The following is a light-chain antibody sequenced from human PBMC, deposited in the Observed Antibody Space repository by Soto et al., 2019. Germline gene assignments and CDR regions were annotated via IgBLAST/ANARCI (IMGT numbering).Light chain of an antibody. CDR3: QPYNNWPLT. CDR1: QSVTSS. V-gene: IGKV3-15*01. Sequence: EIVLTQSAGALSLSPGDGDTVCRRASQSVTSSFLAWYQQKPGQAPRLLIYGTSTRATGVPARFRGSRSGPEFTLTINSLQSEDFAIYYCQPYNNWPLTFGGGTKVDIK. CDR2: GTS. J-gene: IGKJ4*01.